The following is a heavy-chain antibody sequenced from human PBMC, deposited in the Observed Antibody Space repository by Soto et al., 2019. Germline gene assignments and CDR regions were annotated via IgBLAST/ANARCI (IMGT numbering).Heavy chain of an antibody. D-gene: IGHD3-3*01. Sequence: QLQLQESGPGLVKPSETLSLTCTVSGGSISSSSYYWGWIRQPPGKGLEWIGSIYYSGSTYYNPSLKSRVTISVDTSKNQFSLKLSSVTAADTAVYYCARCSYDFWSGPDYMDVWGKGTTVTVSS. CDR2: IYYSGST. CDR1: GGSISSSSYY. J-gene: IGHJ6*03. V-gene: IGHV4-39*01. CDR3: ARCSYDFWSGPDYMDV.